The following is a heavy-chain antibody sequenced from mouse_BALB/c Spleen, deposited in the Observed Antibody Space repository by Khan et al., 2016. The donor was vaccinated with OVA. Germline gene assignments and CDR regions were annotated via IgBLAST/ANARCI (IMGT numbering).Heavy chain of an antibody. Sequence: EVQLQESGPSLVKPSQTLSLTCSVTGDSITSGYWNWIRKFPENKLEYMGYIIYTGYTYYNPSLQSRISITRHTSKNQYYLQLNSVTDEDTATYYCARSTYRYAFVYWGQGTLVTGSA. CDR2: IIYTGYT. CDR1: GDSITSGY. D-gene: IGHD2-12*01. V-gene: IGHV3-8*02. CDR3: ARSTYRYAFVY. J-gene: IGHJ3*01.